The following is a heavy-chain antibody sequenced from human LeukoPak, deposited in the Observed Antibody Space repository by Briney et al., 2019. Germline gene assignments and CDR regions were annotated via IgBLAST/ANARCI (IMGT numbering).Heavy chain of an antibody. CDR3: AAAVAGTIAEYFQH. D-gene: IGHD6-19*01. CDR1: GGSLSSDY. V-gene: IGHV4-59*12. Sequence: SETLSLTCTVSGGSLSSDYWSWLRQTPGEGLEWIGYVSYGGSTNYNPSLKSRVTISVDTSKNQFSLKLSSVTAADTAVYYCAAAVAGTIAEYFQHWGQGTLVTVSS. CDR2: VSYGGST. J-gene: IGHJ1*01.